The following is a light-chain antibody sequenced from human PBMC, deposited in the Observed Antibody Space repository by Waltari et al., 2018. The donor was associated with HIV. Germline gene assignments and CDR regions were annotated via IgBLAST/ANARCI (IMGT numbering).Light chain of an antibody. Sequence: DTVMTQSPESLAVSLGERATINCKSSQSVLYNSNSRNYLAWYQQIQGQPPKLLIYWASTRESGVPDRFSGSGSGTDFTLTISSLQAEDVGVYYCQQYLWIPPTFGPGTKVEIK. CDR1: QSVLYNSNSRNY. V-gene: IGKV4-1*01. CDR2: WAS. J-gene: IGKJ1*01. CDR3: QQYLWIPPT.